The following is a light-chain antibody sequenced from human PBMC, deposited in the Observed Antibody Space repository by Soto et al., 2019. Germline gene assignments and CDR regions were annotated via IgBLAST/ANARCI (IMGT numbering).Light chain of an antibody. Sequence: DIQMTQSPATLSSSVLDRVSINCRASQSSSSWLAWYQQKPGKAPKLLIYKASSLESGVPSRFSGSGSGTEFTLTISSLQPDDFATYYCQQYNSYLWTFGQGTKVDIK. CDR1: QSSSSW. V-gene: IGKV1-5*03. CDR3: QQYNSYLWT. CDR2: KAS. J-gene: IGKJ1*01.